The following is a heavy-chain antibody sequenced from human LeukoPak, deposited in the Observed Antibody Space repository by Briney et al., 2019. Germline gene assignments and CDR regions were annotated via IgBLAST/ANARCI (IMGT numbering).Heavy chain of an antibody. CDR2: IYPADSDT. J-gene: IGHJ4*02. V-gene: IGHV5-51*01. Sequence: GESLKISCKGSGYSFTSYLIGWGRQMPGKGLESMGIIYPADSDTTYSPSFEGQVTISADKSIDTVYLQWSSLKASDTATYYCARQSRDGSKTRAYYYDSWGQGTLVTVSS. CDR1: GYSFTSYL. CDR3: ARQSRDGSKTRAYYYDS. D-gene: IGHD3-10*01.